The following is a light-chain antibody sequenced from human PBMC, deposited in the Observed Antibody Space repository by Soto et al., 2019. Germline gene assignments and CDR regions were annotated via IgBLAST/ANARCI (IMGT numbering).Light chain of an antibody. CDR3: QQYDSYPCT. CDR2: EAS. V-gene: IGKV1-5*03. Sequence: DIQMTQSPSTLSASVGDRVTITCRASHSVRNWLAWYQQKPGKAPILLIYEASTLESGAPSRFSGSGSGTDFTLTISSLQPDDFATYYGQQYDSYPCTFRQGTKMEI. CDR1: HSVRNW. J-gene: IGKJ2*02.